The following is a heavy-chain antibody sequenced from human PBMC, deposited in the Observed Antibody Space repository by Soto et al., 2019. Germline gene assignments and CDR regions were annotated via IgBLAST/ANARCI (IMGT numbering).Heavy chain of an antibody. V-gene: IGHV3-23*01. CDR1: GLTFSSYA. J-gene: IGHJ4*02. D-gene: IGHD3-22*01. CDR3: AKGVYYYDSSGYFPALFDY. CDR2: ISGSGGST. Sequence: RHWCAAAGLTFSSYAVSWVRQAPGKGLEWVSAISGSGGSTYYADSVKGRFTISRDNSKNTLYLQMNSLRAEDTAVYYCAKGVYYYDSSGYFPALFDYWGQGTLVTVSS.